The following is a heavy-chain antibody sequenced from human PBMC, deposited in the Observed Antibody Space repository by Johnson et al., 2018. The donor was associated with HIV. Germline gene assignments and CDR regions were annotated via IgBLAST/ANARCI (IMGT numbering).Heavy chain of an antibody. CDR3: AKGEQLVISRKGQDAFDI. CDR1: KFIFSSYA. CDR2: ISGSGSST. V-gene: IGHV3-23*04. Sequence: EVQLVESGGGLVQPGGSLRLSCAASKFIFSSYAMSWVRQGPGKGLEWVSGISGSGSSTHYAESVKGRFTISRDNSKNTLYLQMNSLRVEDTAIYYCAKGEQLVISRKGQDAFDIWGQGTMVTVSS. D-gene: IGHD6-6*01. J-gene: IGHJ3*02.